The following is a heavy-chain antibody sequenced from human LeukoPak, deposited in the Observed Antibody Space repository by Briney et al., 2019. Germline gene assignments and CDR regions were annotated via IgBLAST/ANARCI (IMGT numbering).Heavy chain of an antibody. D-gene: IGHD6-13*01. CDR3: ARVDAAAGTILFDY. V-gene: IGHV1-2*02. CDR1: GYTFTGYY. Sequence: ASVKVSCKASGYTFTGYYMHWVRQAPGQGLEWMGWINPNSGGTNYAQKFQGRVTMTRDTSISAAYMELSRLRSDDTAVYYCARVDAAAGTILFDYWGQGTLVTVSS. CDR2: INPNSGGT. J-gene: IGHJ4*02.